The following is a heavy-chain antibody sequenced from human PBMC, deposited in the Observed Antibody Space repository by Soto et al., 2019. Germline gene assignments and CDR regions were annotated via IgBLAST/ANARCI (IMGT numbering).Heavy chain of an antibody. CDR3: AREGSYSAYNFAHGIQLWSFDF. J-gene: IGHJ4*02. Sequence: SEILSLTCTVSGGSINTFYWSWVRQPAGKGLEWIGRIFSSGSTSFNPSLESRVAMSVDTSKNHFSLNLSSVTAADMAVYYCAREGSYSAYNFAHGIQLWSFDFWGQGALVTVSS. CDR1: GGSINTFY. V-gene: IGHV4-4*07. D-gene: IGHD5-12*01. CDR2: IFSSGST.